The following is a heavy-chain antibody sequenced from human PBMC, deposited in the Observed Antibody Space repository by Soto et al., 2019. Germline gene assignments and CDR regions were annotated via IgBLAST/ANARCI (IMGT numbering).Heavy chain of an antibody. J-gene: IGHJ5*02. CDR3: ARRGIAAAGIVSSWFDP. Sequence: PSETLSLTCTVSGGSISSSSYYWGWIRQPPGKGLEWIGSIYYSGSTYYNPSLKSRVTISVDTSKNQFSLKLSSVTAADTAVYYCARRGIAAAGIVSSWFDPWGQGTLVTVSS. D-gene: IGHD6-13*01. CDR1: GGSISSSSYY. CDR2: IYYSGST. V-gene: IGHV4-39*01.